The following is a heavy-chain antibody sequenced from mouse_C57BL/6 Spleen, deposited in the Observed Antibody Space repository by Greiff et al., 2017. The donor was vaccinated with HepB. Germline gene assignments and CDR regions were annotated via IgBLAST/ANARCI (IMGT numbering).Heavy chain of an antibody. J-gene: IGHJ4*01. V-gene: IGHV1-55*01. CDR1: GYTFTSYW. D-gene: IGHD2-2*01. Sequence: QVQLQQPGAELVKPGASVKMSCKASGYTFTSYWITWVKQRPGQGLEWIGDIYPGSGSTNYNEKFKSKATLTVDTSSSTAYMQLSSLTSEDSAVFYCARRVSPDYGYDYYAMDYWGQGTSVTVSS. CDR3: ARRVSPDYGYDYYAMDY. CDR2: IYPGSGST.